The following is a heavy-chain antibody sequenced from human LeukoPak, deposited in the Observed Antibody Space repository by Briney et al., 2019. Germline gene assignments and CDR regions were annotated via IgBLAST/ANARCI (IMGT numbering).Heavy chain of an antibody. Sequence: PGGCLRLSCAASGFTFSNAWMSWVRQAPGKGLEWVGRIKSKTDGGTTDYAAPVKGRFTISRDDSKNTPYLQMNTLQTMAIPVYYSTTVRPCPGGSCHTRDYWGQETLVTVSS. CDR2: IKSKTDGGTT. CDR3: TTVRPCPGGSCHTRDY. D-gene: IGHD2-15*01. CDR1: GFTFSNAW. J-gene: IGHJ4*02. V-gene: IGHV3-15*01.